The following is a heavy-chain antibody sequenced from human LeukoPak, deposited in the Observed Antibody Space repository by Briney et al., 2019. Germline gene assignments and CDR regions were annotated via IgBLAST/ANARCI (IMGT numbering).Heavy chain of an antibody. D-gene: IGHD4-17*01. CDR3: VRRDYGPPDY. Sequence: GESLKISCKGSGYSFTSYWIGWVRQMPGKGLEWMGIIHPGDSETRYSPSFQGQVTISADKSISTVYLQWSSLKASDSAIYYCVRRDYGPPDYWGQGTLVTVSS. J-gene: IGHJ4*02. CDR1: GYSFTSYW. V-gene: IGHV5-51*01. CDR2: IHPGDSET.